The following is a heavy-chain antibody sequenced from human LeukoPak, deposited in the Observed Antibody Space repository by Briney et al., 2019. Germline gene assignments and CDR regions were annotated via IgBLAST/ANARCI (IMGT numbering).Heavy chain of an antibody. Sequence: GASVKVSCKASGYTFTSYYIHWVRQAPGQGLGWMGWINPNNGGTNYAQNFQGRVTMTRDTSISTAYMELSRLRSDDTALYYCASAYRRVAFDIWGQGTMVTVSS. J-gene: IGHJ3*02. CDR1: GYTFTSYY. CDR2: INPNNGGT. V-gene: IGHV1-2*02. CDR3: ASAYRRVAFDI. D-gene: IGHD1-26*01.